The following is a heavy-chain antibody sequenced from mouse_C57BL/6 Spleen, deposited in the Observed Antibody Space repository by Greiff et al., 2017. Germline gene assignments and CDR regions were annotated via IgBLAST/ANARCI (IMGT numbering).Heavy chain of an antibody. V-gene: IGHV1-55*01. CDR3: ARSDDYYAYYFVY. D-gene: IGHD2-1*01. Sequence: QVQLQQPGAELVKPGASVKMSCKASGYTFTSYWITWVKQRPGQGLEWIGDIYPGSGSTNYNEKFKSKATQTVDTSSSTAYMQLSSLASEDSAVYSCARSDDYYAYYFVYWGQGATLTVSS. J-gene: IGHJ2*01. CDR1: GYTFTSYW. CDR2: IYPGSGST.